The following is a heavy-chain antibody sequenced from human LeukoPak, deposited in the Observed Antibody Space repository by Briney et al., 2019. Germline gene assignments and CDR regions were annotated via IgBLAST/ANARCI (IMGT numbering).Heavy chain of an antibody. CDR2: ISWDGGTR. D-gene: IGHD6-13*01. V-gene: IGHV3-43*01. CDR3: AKELEAAAAFDY. CDR1: GSTFEDYT. Sequence: RGGSLRLSCAASGSTFEDYTMHWVRQAPGKGLEWVSLISWDGGTRYYADSVKGRFTISRDNSKKSLYLQMNSLRTEDTALYYCAKELEAAAAFDYWGQGTLVTVSS. J-gene: IGHJ4*02.